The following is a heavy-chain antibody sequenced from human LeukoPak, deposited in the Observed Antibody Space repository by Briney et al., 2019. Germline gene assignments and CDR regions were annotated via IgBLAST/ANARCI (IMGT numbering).Heavy chain of an antibody. Sequence: SETLSLTCTVSGGSISGYYWSWIRQPPGKGLEWIGYIYYSGSTNYNPSLKSRVTISVDTSKNQFSLKLSSVTAADTAVYYCARQDRVFDAFDIWGQGTMVTVSS. CDR3: ARQDRVFDAFDI. D-gene: IGHD6-13*01. J-gene: IGHJ3*02. V-gene: IGHV4-59*08. CDR2: IYYSGST. CDR1: GGSISGYY.